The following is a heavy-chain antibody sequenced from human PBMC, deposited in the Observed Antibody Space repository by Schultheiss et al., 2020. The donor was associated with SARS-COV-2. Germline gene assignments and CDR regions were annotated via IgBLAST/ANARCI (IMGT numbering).Heavy chain of an antibody. CDR1: GFTFGDYA. Sequence: GGSLRLSCTASGFTFGDYAMSWVRQAPGKGLEWVGFIRSKAYGGTTEYAASVKGRFTISRDDSKNSLYLQMNSLKTEDTAVYYCTTEGWELPDGGYYFDYWGQGTLVTVSS. CDR3: TTEGWELPDGGYYFDY. V-gene: IGHV3-49*04. CDR2: IRSKAYGGTT. D-gene: IGHD1-26*01. J-gene: IGHJ4*02.